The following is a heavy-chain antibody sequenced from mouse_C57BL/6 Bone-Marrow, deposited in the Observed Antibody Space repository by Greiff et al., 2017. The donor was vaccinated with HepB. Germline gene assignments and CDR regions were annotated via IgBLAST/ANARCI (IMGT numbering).Heavy chain of an antibody. CDR3: TGLRGDYFDY. D-gene: IGHD2-4*01. CDR1: GYTFTDYE. J-gene: IGHJ2*01. V-gene: IGHV1-15*01. CDR2: IDPETGGT. Sequence: VQLQQSGAELVRPGASVTLSCKASGYTFTDYEMHWVKQTPVHGLEWIGAIDPETGGTAYNQKFKGKAILTADKTSSTAYMGLRSLTSEDSAVYYCTGLRGDYFDYWGQGTTLTVSS.